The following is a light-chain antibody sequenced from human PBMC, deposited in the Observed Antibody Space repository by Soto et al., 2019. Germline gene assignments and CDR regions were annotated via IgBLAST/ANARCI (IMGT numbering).Light chain of an antibody. CDR3: MQALQTPRT. V-gene: IGKV2-28*01. CDR1: QSLLHSNGYNY. CDR2: LGS. Sequence: DIVMTQSPLSLPVTPGEAASISCRSSQSLLHSNGYNYLDWYLQKPGQSPQLLIYLGSNRASGVPDRFSGSGSGTDFTLKISRLEAEDVGVYYCMQALQTPRTFGQGTKVEI. J-gene: IGKJ1*01.